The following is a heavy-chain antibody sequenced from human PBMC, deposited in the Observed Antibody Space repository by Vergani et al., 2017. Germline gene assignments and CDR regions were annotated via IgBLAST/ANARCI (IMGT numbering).Heavy chain of an antibody. V-gene: IGHV4-31*03. Sequence: QLQLQESGPGLVKPSQTLSLTCTVSGGSISSGGYYWSWIRQHPGKGLEWIGYIYYSGSTYYNPSLKSRVTISVDTSKNQFSLKLSSVTAADTAVYYCASLLVGTSYYDFWSGRRGMDVWGQGTTVTVSS. D-gene: IGHD3-3*01. CDR1: GGSISSGGYY. CDR2: IYYSGST. CDR3: ASLLVGTSYYDFWSGRRGMDV. J-gene: IGHJ6*02.